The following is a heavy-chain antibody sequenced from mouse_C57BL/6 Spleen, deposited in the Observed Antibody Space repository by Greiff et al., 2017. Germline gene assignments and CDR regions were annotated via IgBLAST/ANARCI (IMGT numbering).Heavy chain of an antibody. V-gene: IGHV1-72*01. CDR2: IDPNSGGT. J-gene: IGHJ2*01. CDR1: GYTFTSYW. Sequence: QVQLQQPGAELVKPGASVKLSCKASGYTFTSYWMHWVKQRPGRGLEWIGRIDPNSGGTKYNEKVKSKDTLTVDKPSSTAYMQLSSLTSEDSAVYYCARKGVITTVVAPLDFDYWGQGTTLTVSS. D-gene: IGHD1-1*01. CDR3: ARKGVITTVVAPLDFDY.